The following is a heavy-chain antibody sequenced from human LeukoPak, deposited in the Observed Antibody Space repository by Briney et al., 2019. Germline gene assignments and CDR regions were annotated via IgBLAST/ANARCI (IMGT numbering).Heavy chain of an antibody. CDR2: ISYDGSNK. J-gene: IGHJ6*02. Sequence: PGGSLRLSCAASGFTFSSYAMHWVRQAPGKGLEWVAVISYDGSNKYYADSVKGRFTIFRDNSKNTLYLQMNSLRAEDTAVYYCARGARDSYYYGMDVWGQGTTVTVSS. CDR3: ARGARDSYYYGMDV. CDR1: GFTFSSYA. V-gene: IGHV3-30-3*01. D-gene: IGHD1-26*01.